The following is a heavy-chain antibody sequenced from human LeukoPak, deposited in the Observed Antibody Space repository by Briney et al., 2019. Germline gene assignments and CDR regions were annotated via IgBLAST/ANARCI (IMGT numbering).Heavy chain of an antibody. V-gene: IGHV1-2*02. CDR1: GYTFTGYY. Sequence: GASVKVSCKASGYTFTGYYMHWVRQAPGQGLEWMGWINPNSGGTNYAQKFQGRVTMTRDTSISTAYMELSRLRSADTAVYYCARGGYCSSTSCYGAYYYYYYMDVWGKGTTVTVSS. J-gene: IGHJ6*03. D-gene: IGHD2-2*01. CDR3: ARGGYCSSTSCYGAYYYYYYMDV. CDR2: INPNSGGT.